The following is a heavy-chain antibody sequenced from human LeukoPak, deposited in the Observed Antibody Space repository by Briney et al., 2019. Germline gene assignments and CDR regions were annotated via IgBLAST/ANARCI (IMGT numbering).Heavy chain of an antibody. Sequence: GSSVKVSCKASRGTFSNYAISWVRQAPGQGLEWMGGIIPIFGTANYAQKLQGRVTITADESTSTAYMELRSLRSDDTAVYYCAREGSDIVVVPAADYYYYMDVWGKGTTVTVSS. CDR3: AREGSDIVVVPAADYYYYMDV. V-gene: IGHV1-69*01. D-gene: IGHD2-2*01. CDR1: RGTFSNYA. J-gene: IGHJ6*03. CDR2: IIPIFGTA.